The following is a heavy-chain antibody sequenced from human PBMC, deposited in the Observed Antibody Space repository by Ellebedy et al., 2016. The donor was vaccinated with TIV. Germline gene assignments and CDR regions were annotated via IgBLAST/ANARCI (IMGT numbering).Heavy chain of an antibody. V-gene: IGHV3-23*01. Sequence: PGGSLRLSCAASGFTFSSYAMSWVRQAPGKGLEWVSGTSGSGLSTNYADSLKGRFTISRDNSQSTLYLQMNSLRVEDTAVYFCARTLRSGGNAFDMWGQGTMVTVSS. CDR2: TSGSGLST. CDR1: GFTFSSYA. CDR3: ARTLRSGGNAFDM. D-gene: IGHD3-10*01. J-gene: IGHJ3*02.